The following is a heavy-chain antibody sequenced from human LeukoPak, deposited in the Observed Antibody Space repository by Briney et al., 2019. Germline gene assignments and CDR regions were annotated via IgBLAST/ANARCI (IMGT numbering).Heavy chain of an antibody. CDR2: ISGSGSTT. V-gene: IGHV3-23*01. CDR3: AELGITMIGGV. J-gene: IGHJ6*04. Sequence: GGSLRLSCAASGFTFSSYAMSWVRQAPGKGLEWVSAISGSGSTTYYADPVKGRFTISRDNAKNSLYLQMNSLRAEDTAVYYCAELGITMIGGVWGKGTTVTISS. CDR1: GFTFSSYA. D-gene: IGHD3-10*02.